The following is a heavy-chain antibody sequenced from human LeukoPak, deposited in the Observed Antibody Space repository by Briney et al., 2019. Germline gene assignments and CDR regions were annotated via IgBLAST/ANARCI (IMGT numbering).Heavy chain of an antibody. J-gene: IGHJ4*02. CDR2: INHGGST. V-gene: IGHV4-34*01. Sequence: PSETLSLTCAVYGGSFSGYYWSWIRQPPGKGLEWIGEINHGGSTNYNPSLKSRVTISVDTSKNQFSLKLSSVTAADTAVYYCASSPAKDFDYWGQGTLVTVSS. CDR3: ASSPAKDFDY. CDR1: GGSFSGYY.